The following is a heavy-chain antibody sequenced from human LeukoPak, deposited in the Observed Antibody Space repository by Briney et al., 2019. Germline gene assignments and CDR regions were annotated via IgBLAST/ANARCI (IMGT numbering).Heavy chain of an antibody. CDR1: GFTFSTYS. V-gene: IGHV3-21*01. D-gene: IGHD3-16*01. J-gene: IGHJ5*02. CDR3: APGPPYVT. Sequence: PGGSLRLSCAASGFTFSTYSMNWVRQAPGKGLEWVSSISSSSNYIYYADSVKGRITISRDNAKNSLYLQMNSLRAEDTAVYYCAPGPPYVTWGQGTLVTAS. CDR2: ISSSSNYI.